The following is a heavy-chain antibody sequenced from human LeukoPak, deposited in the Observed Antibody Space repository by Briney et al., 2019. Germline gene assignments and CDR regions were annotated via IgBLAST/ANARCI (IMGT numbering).Heavy chain of an antibody. CDR1: GFTFSDYY. D-gene: IGHD3-10*01. CDR2: ISYDGSNK. CDR3: ARLLWFGEFPDY. V-gene: IGHV3-30*03. J-gene: IGHJ4*02. Sequence: GGSLRLSCAASGFTFSDYYMSWIRQAPGKGLEWVAVISYDGSNKYYADSVKGRFTISRDNSKNTLYLQMNSLRAEDTAVYYCARLLWFGEFPDYWGQGTLVTVSS.